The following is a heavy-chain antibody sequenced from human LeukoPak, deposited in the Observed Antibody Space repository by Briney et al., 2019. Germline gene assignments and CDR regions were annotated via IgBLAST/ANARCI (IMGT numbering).Heavy chain of an antibody. CDR3: ARAGKTVTTLDYYYYYMDV. J-gene: IGHJ6*03. CDR1: GGTFGSYA. CDR2: IIPIFGTA. D-gene: IGHD4-17*01. Sequence: ASVKVSCKASGGTFGSYAISWVRQAPGQGLEWMGGIIPIFGTANYAQKFQGRVTITADESTSTAYMELSSLRSEDTAVYYCARAGKTVTTLDYYYYYMDVWGKGTTVTVSS. V-gene: IGHV1-69*13.